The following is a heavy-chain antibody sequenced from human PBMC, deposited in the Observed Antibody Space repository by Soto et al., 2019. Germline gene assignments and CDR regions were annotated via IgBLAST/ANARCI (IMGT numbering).Heavy chain of an antibody. Sequence: PGGSRRLSCAASGFTFSSYSMNGGRQAPGKGLEWVSSISSSSSYIYYADSVKGRFTISRDNAKNSLYLQMNSLRAEDTAVYYCARDMAPNWFDPWGQGTLVTVSS. V-gene: IGHV3-21*01. CDR3: ARDMAPNWFDP. CDR2: ISSSSSYI. D-gene: IGHD3-10*01. J-gene: IGHJ5*02. CDR1: GFTFSSYS.